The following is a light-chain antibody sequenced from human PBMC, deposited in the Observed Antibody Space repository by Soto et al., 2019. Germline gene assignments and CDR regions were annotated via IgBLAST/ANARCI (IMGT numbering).Light chain of an antibody. Sequence: QSALTQPASVSGSPGQWITISCTGTSSDVGGYNYVSWYQQHPGKAPKLMIYDVSNRPSGVSNRFSGSKSGNTASLTISGLQAEDEADYYCSSYTSSSTHNYVFGTGTKLTVL. V-gene: IGLV2-14*01. CDR1: SSDVGGYNY. J-gene: IGLJ1*01. CDR2: DVS. CDR3: SSYTSSSTHNYV.